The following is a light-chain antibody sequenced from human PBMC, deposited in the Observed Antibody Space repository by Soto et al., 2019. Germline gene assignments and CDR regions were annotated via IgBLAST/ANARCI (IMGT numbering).Light chain of an antibody. CDR2: NTR. Sequence: QAAVTQEPSLTVSPGGTVTLTCSSSTGAVTSGYYPNWFQQKPGQAPRALIYNTRNKHSWTPARFSGSLLGGKAALTLSGAQPEDEAEFYCLLYYGGAYVFGTGTKVTVL. V-gene: IGLV7-43*01. J-gene: IGLJ1*01. CDR3: LLYYGGAYV. CDR1: TGAVTSGYY.